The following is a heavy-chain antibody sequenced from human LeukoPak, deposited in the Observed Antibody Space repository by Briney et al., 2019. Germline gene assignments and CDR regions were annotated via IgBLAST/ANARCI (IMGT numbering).Heavy chain of an antibody. Sequence: KASETLSLTCTVSGGSISSSSYYWGWIRQPPGKGLEWIGSIYYSGSTYYNPSLKSRVTISVDTSKNQFSLKLSSVTAADTAVYYCARPSRYCTNGVCYPSHWYFDLWGRGTLVTVSS. CDR3: ARPSRYCTNGVCYPSHWYFDL. CDR2: IYYSGST. V-gene: IGHV4-39*01. CDR1: GGSISSSSYY. J-gene: IGHJ2*01. D-gene: IGHD2-8*01.